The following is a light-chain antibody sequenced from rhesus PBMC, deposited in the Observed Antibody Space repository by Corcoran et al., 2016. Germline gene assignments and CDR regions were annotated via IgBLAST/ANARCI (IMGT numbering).Light chain of an antibody. V-gene: IGKV3-42*03. CDR1: QSVSNN. Sequence: EIVLTQSPATLSLSPGERATLSCRASQSVSNNLAWYQQKPGQVPRLLIYDTSTRATGIPDRFSGSVSGTGVTLTISSLEPEDFAVYYCQQYNHWPLTFGGGTKVEIK. CDR2: DTS. CDR3: QQYNHWPLT. J-gene: IGKJ4*01.